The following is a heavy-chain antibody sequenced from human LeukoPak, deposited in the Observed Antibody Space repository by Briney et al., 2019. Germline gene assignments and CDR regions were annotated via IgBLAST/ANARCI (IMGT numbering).Heavy chain of an antibody. CDR1: GGSISGYY. V-gene: IGHV4-4*07. CDR2: IYRTET. D-gene: IGHD5-18*01. CDR3: ARRYGSGPDY. J-gene: IGHJ4*02. Sequence: SETLSLTCTVSGGSISGYYWSWIRQPAGKGLEWIGHIYRTETKYDPSLKSRVTISVDTSKNQFSLKLSSVTAADTAVYYCARRYGSGPDYWGRGTLVTVSS.